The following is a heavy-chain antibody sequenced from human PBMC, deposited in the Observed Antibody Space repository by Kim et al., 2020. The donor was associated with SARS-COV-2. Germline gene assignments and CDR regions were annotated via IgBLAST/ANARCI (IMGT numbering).Heavy chain of an antibody. D-gene: IGHD6-13*01. CDR2: IYYSGST. Sequence: SETLSLTCTVSGGSISSYYWSWIRQPPGKGLEWIGYIYYSGSTNYNPSLKSRVTISVDTSKNQFSLKLSSVTAADTAVYYCARTRGYSSSWYFLSPQEDYYGMDVWGQGTTVTVSS. J-gene: IGHJ6*02. CDR3: ARTRGYSSSWYFLSPQEDYYGMDV. V-gene: IGHV4-59*13. CDR1: GGSISSYY.